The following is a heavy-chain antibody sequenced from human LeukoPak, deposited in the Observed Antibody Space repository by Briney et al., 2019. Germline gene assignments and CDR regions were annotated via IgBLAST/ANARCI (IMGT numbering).Heavy chain of an antibody. CDR3: AKAYGDFGRTALYYFDY. CDR2: ISYDGSNK. V-gene: IGHV3-30*18. D-gene: IGHD4-17*01. Sequence: GGSLRLSCAASGFTFSSYGMHWVRQAPGKGLEWVAVISYDGSNKYYAVSVKGRFTISRDNSKNTLYLQMNSLRAEDTAVYYCAKAYGDFGRTALYYFDYWGQGTLVTVSS. J-gene: IGHJ4*02. CDR1: GFTFSSYG.